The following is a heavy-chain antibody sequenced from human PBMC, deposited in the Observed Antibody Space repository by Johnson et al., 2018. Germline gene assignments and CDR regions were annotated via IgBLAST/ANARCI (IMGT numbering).Heavy chain of an antibody. D-gene: IGHD6-19*01. CDR3: ARGSGAGDFKH. CDR1: GYTFTSYD. J-gene: IGHJ1*01. Sequence: QVQLVESGAEVKKPGASVTVSCKASGYTFTSYDIKWVRQATGQGLEWMGWMNPNRGDTGYAQKFQGRVIMTRNTSISKAYMELGSLRSEDTAVYYCARGSGAGDFKHWGQGTLVTVSS. V-gene: IGHV1-8*01. CDR2: MNPNRGDT.